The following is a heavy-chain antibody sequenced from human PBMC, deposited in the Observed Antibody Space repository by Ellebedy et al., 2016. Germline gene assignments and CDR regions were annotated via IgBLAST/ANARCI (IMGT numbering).Heavy chain of an antibody. CDR1: GFTFSSYA. J-gene: IGHJ4*02. V-gene: IGHV3-48*01. D-gene: IGHD5-18*01. CDR2: ISSSSSTI. Sequence: GESLKISCAASGFTFSSYAMHWVRQAPGKGLEWVSYISSSSSTIYYADSVKGRFSISRDNGKNSLYLQMNSLRAEDTAVYYCARVEDTAMVGYFDYWGQGTLVTVSS. CDR3: ARVEDTAMVGYFDY.